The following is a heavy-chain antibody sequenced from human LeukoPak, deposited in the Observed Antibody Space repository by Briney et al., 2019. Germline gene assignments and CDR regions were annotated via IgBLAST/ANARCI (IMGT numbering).Heavy chain of an antibody. Sequence: GGSLRLSCAASGFTFSSYSMNWVRQAPGKGLEWVSYISGSSSTIYYADSVKGRFTISRDNAKNSLYLQMNSLRAEDTAVYYCARDQGSWGQGTLVTVSS. CDR2: ISGSSSTI. CDR3: ARDQGS. V-gene: IGHV3-48*01. CDR1: GFTFSSYS. D-gene: IGHD3-10*01. J-gene: IGHJ4*02.